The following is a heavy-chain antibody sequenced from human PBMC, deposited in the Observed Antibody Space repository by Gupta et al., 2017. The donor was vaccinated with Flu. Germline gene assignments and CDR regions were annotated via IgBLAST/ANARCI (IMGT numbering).Heavy chain of an antibody. J-gene: IGHJ4*02. V-gene: IGHV5-51*03. CDR3: ARGQGNTRYFDY. CDR1: GYLYTNFW. CDR2: IYPGDSDT. Sequence: EVQLVQSGAEVKKPGQSLKISCKSSGYLYTNFWIGWVRQMPGKGLEWMGIIYPGDSDTRYSPSIQGHVTISADKSINTAYLQWSSLKASDTAMYYCARGQGNTRYFDYWGQGTLVTISS.